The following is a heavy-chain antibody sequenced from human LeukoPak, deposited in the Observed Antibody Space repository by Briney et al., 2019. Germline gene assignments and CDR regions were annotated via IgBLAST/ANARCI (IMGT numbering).Heavy chain of an antibody. CDR3: AKDMVREGEVPFQDDPQIYYYGMDV. V-gene: IGHV3-21*01. Sequence: GGSLRLSCAASGFTFSSYSMNWVRQAPGKGLEWVSSISSSSSYIYYADSVKGRFTISRDNAKNSLYLQMNSLRAEDTAVYYCAKDMVREGEVPFQDDPQIYYYGMDVWGQGTTVTVSS. J-gene: IGHJ6*02. CDR1: GFTFSSYS. D-gene: IGHD3-10*01. CDR2: ISSSSSYI.